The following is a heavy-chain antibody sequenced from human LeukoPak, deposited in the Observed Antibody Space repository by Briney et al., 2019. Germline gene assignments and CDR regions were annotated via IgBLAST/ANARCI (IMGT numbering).Heavy chain of an antibody. CDR2: IRYDGSNK. D-gene: IGHD3-22*01. CDR3: AKDYYDSSGYDAFDI. Sequence: GGSLRLSCAASGFTFSSYGMHWVRQAPGKGLEWVAFIRYDGSNKYYADSVKGRFTISRDNSKNTLYLQMNSLRAEDTAVYYCAKDYYDSSGYDAFDIWGQGTIVTVSS. CDR1: GFTFSSYG. V-gene: IGHV3-30*02. J-gene: IGHJ3*02.